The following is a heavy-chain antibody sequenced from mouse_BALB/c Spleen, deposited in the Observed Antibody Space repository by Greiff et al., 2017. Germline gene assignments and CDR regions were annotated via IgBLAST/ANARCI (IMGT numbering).Heavy chain of an antibody. V-gene: IGHV5-6-5*01. Sequence: EVKVEESGGGLVKPGGSLKLSCAASGFTFSSYAMSWVRQTPEKRLEWVASISSGGSTYYPDSVKGRFTISRDNARNILYLQMSSLRSEDTAMYYCARGDDGYYEGGAMDYWGQGTSVTVSS. D-gene: IGHD2-3*01. CDR3: ARGDDGYYEGGAMDY. J-gene: IGHJ4*01. CDR1: GFTFSSYA. CDR2: ISSGGST.